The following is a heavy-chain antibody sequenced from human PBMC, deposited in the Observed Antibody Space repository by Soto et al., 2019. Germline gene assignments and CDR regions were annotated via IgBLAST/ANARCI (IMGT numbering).Heavy chain of an antibody. CDR2: IYYSGST. D-gene: IGHD3-3*01. V-gene: IGHV4-31*03. Sequence: QVQLQESGPGLVKPSQTLSLTCTVSGGSISSGGYYWSWIRQHPGKGLEWIGYIYYSGSTYYNPSLKSRITISVDTSKNQFSLKLSSVTAADTAVDYCARAETGYDFWSGYYRSYFDYWGQGTLVTVSS. CDR1: GGSISSGGYY. CDR3: ARAETGYDFWSGYYRSYFDY. J-gene: IGHJ4*02.